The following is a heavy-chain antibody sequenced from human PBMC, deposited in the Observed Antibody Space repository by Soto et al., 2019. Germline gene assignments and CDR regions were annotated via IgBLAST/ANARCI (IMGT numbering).Heavy chain of an antibody. CDR3: VKSIYSSGRGSFDY. CDR2: ISGSGSST. V-gene: IGHV3-23*01. Sequence: GGSLRLSCAASGFTFSSYAMNWVRQAPGKGLEWVSGISGSGSSTYYADSVKGRFTISRDNSKNTLYLQMNSLRAEDTAVYYCVKSIYSSGRGSFDYWGQGTLVTVSS. D-gene: IGHD6-19*01. J-gene: IGHJ4*02. CDR1: GFTFSSYA.